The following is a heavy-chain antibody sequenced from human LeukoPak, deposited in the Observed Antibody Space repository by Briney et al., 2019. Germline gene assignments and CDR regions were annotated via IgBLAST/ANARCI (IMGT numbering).Heavy chain of an antibody. CDR3: ARLKYYFDRSGYRAEYFQQ. J-gene: IGHJ1*01. V-gene: IGHV4-59*01. Sequence: SETLSLTCTVSGGSISSYYWSWIRQPPGKGLEWIGYIFYSGSTNYNPSLKNRVTISVDTSKNQFSLKLSSVTAADTAVYYCARLKYYFDRSGYRAEYFQQWGQGTLVTASS. D-gene: IGHD3-22*01. CDR2: IFYSGST. CDR1: GGSISSYY.